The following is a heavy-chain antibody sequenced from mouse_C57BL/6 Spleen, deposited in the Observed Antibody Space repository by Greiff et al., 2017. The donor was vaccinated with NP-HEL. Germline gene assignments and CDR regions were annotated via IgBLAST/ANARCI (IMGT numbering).Heavy chain of an antibody. CDR1: GFNIKDDY. CDR2: IDPENGDT. V-gene: IGHV14-4*01. CDR3: TLCYYGSSWFAY. J-gene: IGHJ3*01. Sequence: VQLKESGAELVRPGASVKLSCTASGFNIKDDYMHWVKQRPEQGLEWIGWIDPENGDTEYASKFQGEATITADTSSNTAYLQLSSLTSEDTAVYYCTLCYYGSSWFAYWGQGTLVTVSA. D-gene: IGHD1-1*01.